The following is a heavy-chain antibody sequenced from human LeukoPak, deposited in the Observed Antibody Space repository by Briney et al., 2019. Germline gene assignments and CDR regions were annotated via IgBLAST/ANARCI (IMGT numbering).Heavy chain of an antibody. V-gene: IGHV3-30*18. Sequence: GRSLRLSCAASGFTFSSYGMHWVRQAPGKGLEWVAVISYDGSNKYYAESVKGRFTISRENSKNTLHLQMNSLRAEDTAVCYCAKDHYYYGSGIYFMHYFDYWGQGTLVTVSS. CDR2: ISYDGSNK. CDR1: GFTFSSYG. J-gene: IGHJ4*02. D-gene: IGHD3-10*01. CDR3: AKDHYYYGSGIYFMHYFDY.